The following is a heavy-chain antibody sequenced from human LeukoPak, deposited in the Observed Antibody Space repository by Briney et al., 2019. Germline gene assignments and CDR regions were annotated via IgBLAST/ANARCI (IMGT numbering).Heavy chain of an antibody. D-gene: IGHD4-17*01. CDR2: IYSGGST. J-gene: IGHJ4*02. CDR1: GFTVSSNY. V-gene: IGHV3-53*01. Sequence: GGSLRLSCAASGFTVSSNYMSWVRQAPGKGLEWVSVIYSGGSTYYADSVKGRFTISRDNSKNTLYLQVNSLRAEDTAVYYCVRGDYGDYTLFDYWGQGTLVTVSS. CDR3: VRGDYGDYTLFDY.